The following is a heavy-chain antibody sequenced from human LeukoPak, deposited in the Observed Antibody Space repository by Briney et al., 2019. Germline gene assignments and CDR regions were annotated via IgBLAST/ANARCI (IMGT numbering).Heavy chain of an antibody. D-gene: IGHD1-7*01. Sequence: SETLSLTCAVYGGSFSGYYWSWIRQPPGKGLEWIGEINHSGSTNYNPSLKSRVTISVDTSKNQSSLKLSSVTAADTAVYYCARGTRIRWNYVRKDYYFDSWGQGTLVTVSS. J-gene: IGHJ4*02. CDR3: ARGTRIRWNYVRKDYYFDS. V-gene: IGHV4-34*01. CDR2: INHSGST. CDR1: GGSFSGYY.